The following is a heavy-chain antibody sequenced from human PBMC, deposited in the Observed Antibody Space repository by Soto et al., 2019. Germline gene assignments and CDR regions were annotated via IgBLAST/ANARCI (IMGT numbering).Heavy chain of an antibody. CDR1: GYTLTELS. CDR2: FDPADGET. J-gene: IGHJ5*02. Sequence: ASVKVSCKVSGYTLTELSMHWVRQAPGKGLEWMGGFDPADGETIYAQKFQGRVTMTEDTSTDTAYMELSSLRSEDTAVYYCATLMGVPAASNWFDPWGQGTLVTAPQ. V-gene: IGHV1-24*01. D-gene: IGHD2-2*01. CDR3: ATLMGVPAASNWFDP.